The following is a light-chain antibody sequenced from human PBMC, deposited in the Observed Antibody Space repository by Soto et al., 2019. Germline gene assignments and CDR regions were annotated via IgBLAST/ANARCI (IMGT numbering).Light chain of an antibody. CDR3: QQYDNWHPWT. V-gene: IGKV3-15*01. CDR1: QSVSSN. CDR2: GAS. Sequence: EILMTQSPATLSVSPGERATLSCRASQSVSSNLAWYQQKPGQAPRLLIYGASARANGIPARFSGSGFGTEFTLTISSLQSEDFALYYCQQYDNWHPWTFGQGTKVDIK. J-gene: IGKJ1*01.